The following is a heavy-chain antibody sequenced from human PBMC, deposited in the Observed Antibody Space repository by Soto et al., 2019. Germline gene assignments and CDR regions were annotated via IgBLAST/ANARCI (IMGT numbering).Heavy chain of an antibody. Sequence: LRLSCAASGFTFSSYSMNWVRQAPGKGLEWVSSISSSSSYIYYADSVKGRFTISRDNAKNSLYLQMNSLRAEDTAVYYCERGNADNWFDPWGQGNLVTVSS. CDR2: ISSSSSYI. D-gene: IGHD4-4*01. CDR1: GFTFSSYS. V-gene: IGHV3-21*01. CDR3: ERGNADNWFDP. J-gene: IGHJ5*02.